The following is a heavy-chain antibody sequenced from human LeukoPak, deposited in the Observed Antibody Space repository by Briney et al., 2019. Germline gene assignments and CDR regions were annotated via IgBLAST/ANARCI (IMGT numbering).Heavy chain of an antibody. D-gene: IGHD3-22*01. CDR3: ARGLYYDSTGYSSQRFDP. CDR1: GYTFTSYD. CDR2: MNPNSGNT. V-gene: IGHV1-8*01. J-gene: IGHJ5*02. Sequence: ASVKVSCKASGYTFTSYDINWVRQATGQGLEWMGWMNPNSGNTGYAQQFRGRVTMTRNTSISTAYMELSSLRSDDTAVYYCARGLYYDSTGYSSQRFDPWGQGTLVTVSS.